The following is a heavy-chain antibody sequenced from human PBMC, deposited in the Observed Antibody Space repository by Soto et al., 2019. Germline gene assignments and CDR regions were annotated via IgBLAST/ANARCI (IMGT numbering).Heavy chain of an antibody. CDR1: GGTFSSYA. Sequence: ASLKVSCKASGGTFSSYAISWVRQAPGRGLEWMGGIIPIFGTANYAQKFQGRVTITADESTSTAYMELSSLRSEDTAVYYCERDRNPYDFLSGPYYYYGMDVWCQGNTVTVS. CDR2: IIPIFGTA. J-gene: IGHJ6*02. V-gene: IGHV1-69*13. CDR3: ERDRNPYDFLSGPYYYYGMDV. D-gene: IGHD3-3*01.